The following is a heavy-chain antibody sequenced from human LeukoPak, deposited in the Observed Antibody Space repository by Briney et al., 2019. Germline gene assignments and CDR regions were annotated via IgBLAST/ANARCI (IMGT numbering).Heavy chain of an antibody. CDR2: ISYDGSNK. V-gene: IGHV3-30-3*01. Sequence: GSLRLSCAASGFTFSSYAMHWVRQAPGKGLEWVAVISYDGSNKYYADSVKGRFTISRDNSKNTLYLQMNSLRAEDTAVYYCARQGGYYYDILFWGQGTLVTVSS. CDR1: GFTFSSYA. CDR3: ARQGGYYYDILF. D-gene: IGHD3-9*01. J-gene: IGHJ4*02.